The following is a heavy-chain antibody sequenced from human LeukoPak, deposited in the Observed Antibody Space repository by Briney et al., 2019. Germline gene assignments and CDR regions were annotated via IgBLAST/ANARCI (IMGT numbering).Heavy chain of an antibody. J-gene: IGHJ5*02. CDR3: ARSDGSGSYYNVDPYNWFDP. Sequence: ASVTVSCKASGYTFTGYYMHWVRQAPGQGLEGMGWINPNSGGTNYAQKFQGRVTMTRDTSISTAYMELSRLRSDDTAVYYCARSDGSGSYYNVDPYNWFDPWGQGTLVTVSS. CDR1: GYTFTGYY. D-gene: IGHD3-10*01. V-gene: IGHV1-2*02. CDR2: INPNSGGT.